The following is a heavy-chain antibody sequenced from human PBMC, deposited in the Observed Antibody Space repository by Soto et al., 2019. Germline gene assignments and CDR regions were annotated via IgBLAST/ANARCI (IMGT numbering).Heavy chain of an antibody. J-gene: IGHJ5*02. CDR2: IYYSGRT. CDR1: GGSISSSSYF. Sequence: QLQLQESGPGLVKPSETLSLTCSVSGGSISSSSYFWGWIRQPPGKGLEWIGSIYYSGRTYYNPSLKARVTVSVDTSKNQLSLKLTSVTAADTAVYYCARHPSDFWFDPRGQGTLVTVSS. CDR3: ARHPSDFWFDP. V-gene: IGHV4-39*01. D-gene: IGHD2-21*02.